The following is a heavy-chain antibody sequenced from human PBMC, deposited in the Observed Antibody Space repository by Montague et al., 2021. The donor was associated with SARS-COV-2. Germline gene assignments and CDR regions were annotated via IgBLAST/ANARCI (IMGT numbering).Heavy chain of an antibody. CDR1: GASISSRSYY. CDR2: KYYSGST. V-gene: IGHV4-39*01. J-gene: IGHJ4*02. D-gene: IGHD3-3*01. CDR3: ATLPSSITIFGVVQGYYLDD. Sequence: SETLSLTCTVSGASISSRSYYWGWIRQPPGKGLEWIGFKYYSGSTYYNPTLKSRVTISVDTSKNQFSLKLSSVTAADTAVYDCATLPSSITIFGVVQGYYLDDWGQGTLVTVSS.